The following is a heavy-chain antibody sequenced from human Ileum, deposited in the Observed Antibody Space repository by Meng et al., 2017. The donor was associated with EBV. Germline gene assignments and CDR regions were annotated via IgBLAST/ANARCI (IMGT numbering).Heavy chain of an antibody. V-gene: IGHV4-59*08. D-gene: IGHD2-15*01. J-gene: IGHJ4*02. CDR2: NYYSGST. Sequence: QVQLQESGPGLVKPSEPLSLTCTVSGGSISSDYWSWIRQPPGKGLEWIGYNYYSGSTNYSPSLKSRVTISVDTSKNQFSLNLSSVTAADTAVYYCARGGWSLDYWGQGTLVTVSS. CDR3: ARGGWSLDY. CDR1: GGSISSDY.